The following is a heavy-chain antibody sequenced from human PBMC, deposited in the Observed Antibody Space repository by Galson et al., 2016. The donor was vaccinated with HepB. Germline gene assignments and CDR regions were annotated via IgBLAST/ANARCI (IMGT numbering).Heavy chain of an antibody. V-gene: IGHV1-2*06. CDR1: GHTLTGYF. CDR2: INPSNGGT. D-gene: IGHD3-10*01. CDR3: ARDRSRSGNSYNWFDP. Sequence: SVKVSCKASGHTLTGYFIHWVRQAPGQGLGWMGRINPSNGGTNYAQKFQGRVTMTRDTSISTAYMELNRLKSDDTAVYFCARDRSRSGNSYNWFDPWGQGTLVTVSS. J-gene: IGHJ5*02.